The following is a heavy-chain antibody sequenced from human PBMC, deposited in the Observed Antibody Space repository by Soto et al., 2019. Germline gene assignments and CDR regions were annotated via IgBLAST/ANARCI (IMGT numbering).Heavy chain of an antibody. CDR3: TRDASRDSSARGWFDP. Sequence: GGSLRLFCAASGFTFRSFTMNWVRQAPGKGLEWVSTISSNSAYIYYTDALRGRFTISRDNAKNSLHLQMNSLRAEDTAVYYCTRDASRDSSARGWFDPWGLGTRVSVS. V-gene: IGHV3-21*01. CDR1: GFTFRSFT. J-gene: IGHJ5*02. D-gene: IGHD6-13*01. CDR2: ISSNSAYI.